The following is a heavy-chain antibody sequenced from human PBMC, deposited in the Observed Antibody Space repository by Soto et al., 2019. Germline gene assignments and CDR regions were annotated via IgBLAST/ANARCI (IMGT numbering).Heavy chain of an antibody. CDR2: INHSGST. D-gene: IGHD6-13*01. Sequence: SETLSLTCAVYGGSFSGYSWTWIRQPPGTGLEWIGEINHSGSTNYNPSLKSRVTISVDTSKNQFSLKLSSVTAADTAVYYCARDSRIAAAGKVYYGMDVWGQGTSVTVSS. CDR1: GGSFSGYS. CDR3: ARDSRIAAAGKVYYGMDV. J-gene: IGHJ6*02. V-gene: IGHV4-34*01.